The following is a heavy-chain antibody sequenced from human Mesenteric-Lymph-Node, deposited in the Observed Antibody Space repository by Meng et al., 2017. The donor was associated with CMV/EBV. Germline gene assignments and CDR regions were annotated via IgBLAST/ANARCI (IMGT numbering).Heavy chain of an antibody. CDR1: GYTFTDYY. D-gene: IGHD6-13*01. J-gene: IGHJ4*02. Sequence: ASVKVSCKASGYTFTDYYMHWVRQAPGQGLEWMGWISNSGATNYAQKFQGRVSMTRDTSIDTAYMELNWLTSDDTAVYYCARDQGFSWYPADYWGQGTLVTVSS. CDR2: ISNSGAT. CDR3: ARDQGFSWYPADY. V-gene: IGHV1-2*02.